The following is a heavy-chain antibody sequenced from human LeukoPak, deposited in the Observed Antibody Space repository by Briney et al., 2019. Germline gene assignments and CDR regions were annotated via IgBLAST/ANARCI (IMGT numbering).Heavy chain of an antibody. D-gene: IGHD3-22*01. CDR3: AKAQSRDSSGYCYVRPLDY. CDR1: GFTFSSYA. V-gene: IGHV3-23*01. CDR2: ISGSGGST. Sequence: PGGSLRLSCAASGFTFSSYAMSWVRQAPGKGLEWVSAISGSGGSTYYADSVKGRFTISRDNSKNTLYLQMNSLRAEDTAVYYCAKAQSRDSSGYCYVRPLDYWGQGTLVTVSS. J-gene: IGHJ4*02.